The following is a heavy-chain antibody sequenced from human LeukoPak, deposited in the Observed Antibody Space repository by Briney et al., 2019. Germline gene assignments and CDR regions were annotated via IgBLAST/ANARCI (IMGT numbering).Heavy chain of an antibody. V-gene: IGHV5-51*01. CDR1: GDNFTTYW. D-gene: IGHD1-26*01. Sequence: GESLKISCQGTGDNFTTYWIGWVRQMPGKGLEWMGIIYPGDSDTRYSSSFQGQVTISADKSISTAYLQWSSLKATDTAIYYCARRPRLRVVGATVAFDIWGQGTKVTVSS. CDR2: IYPGDSDT. CDR3: ARRPRLRVVGATVAFDI. J-gene: IGHJ3*02.